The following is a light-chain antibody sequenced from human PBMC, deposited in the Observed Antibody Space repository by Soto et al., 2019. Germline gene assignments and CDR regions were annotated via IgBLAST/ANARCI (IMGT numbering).Light chain of an antibody. J-gene: IGKJ1*01. Sequence: DIQMTQSPCSLSASVGDRVTITCRASQGISSCLAWYQQKPGKVPKLLIYAASTLQSGVPSRFSGSGSGTDFTLTISSLQPEDFAIYYCLLDFRYFWAFGQGTKVDIK. V-gene: IGKV1-12*01. CDR1: QGISSC. CDR3: LLDFRYFWA. CDR2: AAS.